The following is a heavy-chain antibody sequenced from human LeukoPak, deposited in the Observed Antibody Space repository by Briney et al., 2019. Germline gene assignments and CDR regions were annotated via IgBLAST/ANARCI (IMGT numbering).Heavy chain of an antibody. CDR3: ASPKPDNKRSSWDAFDI. CDR2: ISSSSSTI. D-gene: IGHD1-14*01. Sequence: PGGSLRLSCAASGFTFSSYSMNWVRQAPGKGLEWVSYISSSSSTIYYADSVKGRFTISRDNAKNSLYLQMNSLRAEDTAVYYCASPKPDNKRSSWDAFDIWGQGTMVTVSS. V-gene: IGHV3-48*01. CDR1: GFTFSSYS. J-gene: IGHJ3*02.